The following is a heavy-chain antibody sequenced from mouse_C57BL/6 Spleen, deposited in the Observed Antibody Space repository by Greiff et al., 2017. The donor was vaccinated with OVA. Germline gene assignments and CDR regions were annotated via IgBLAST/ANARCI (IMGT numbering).Heavy chain of an antibody. CDR1: GYTFTDYT. D-gene: IGHD2-3*01. J-gene: IGHJ4*01. Sequence: EVQLQQSGPELVKPGASVKMSCKASGYTFTDYTMHWVKQSPGKSLEWIGYINPNNGGTRYNQKFKGKATLTVNKSSSTAYMELRSLTSEDSAVYFCASEGGYSYYYAMDYWGQGTSVTVSS. V-gene: IGHV1-22*01. CDR3: ASEGGYSYYYAMDY. CDR2: INPNNGGT.